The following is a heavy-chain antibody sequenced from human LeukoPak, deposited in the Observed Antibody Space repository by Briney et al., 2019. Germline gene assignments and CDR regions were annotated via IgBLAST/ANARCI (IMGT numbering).Heavy chain of an antibody. D-gene: IGHD6-13*01. CDR1: GYAFTSYG. Sequence: ASVKVSCKASGYAFTSYGISWVRQAPGQGLEWMGWISAYNGNTNYAQKLQGRVTMTTDTSTSTAYMELRSLRSDDTAVYYCARGEGIAAAGPLPFDYWGQGTLVTVSS. CDR3: ARGEGIAAAGPLPFDY. J-gene: IGHJ4*02. V-gene: IGHV1-18*01. CDR2: ISAYNGNT.